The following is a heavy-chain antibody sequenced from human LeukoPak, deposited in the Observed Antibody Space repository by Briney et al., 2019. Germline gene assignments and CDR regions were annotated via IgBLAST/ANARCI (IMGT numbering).Heavy chain of an antibody. CDR3: ARGYYYDSSGYFFLGY. V-gene: IGHV1-18*01. Sequence: ASAKVSCKASGYTFTSYGISWVRQAPGQGLEWMGWISAYNGNTNYAQKLQGRVTMTTDTSTSTAYMELRSLRSDDTAVYYCARGYYYDSSGYFFLGYWGQGTLVTVSS. CDR1: GYTFTSYG. J-gene: IGHJ4*02. CDR2: ISAYNGNT. D-gene: IGHD3-22*01.